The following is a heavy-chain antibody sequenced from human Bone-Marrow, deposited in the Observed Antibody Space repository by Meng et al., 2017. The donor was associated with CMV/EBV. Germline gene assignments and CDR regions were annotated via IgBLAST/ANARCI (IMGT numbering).Heavy chain of an antibody. CDR1: GGSISSTNYY. V-gene: IGHV4-39*07. D-gene: IGHD3-3*01. Sequence: GSLRLSCTVSGGSISSTNYYWGWIRQPPGKGLEWIGSMSYSGTTYYNPSPESRVTISLDASNNQFSLRLSSVTAADTAVYYCARRGRAERSGYSYFDYWGQGTLVTVSS. CDR2: MSYSGTT. CDR3: ARRGRAERSGYSYFDY. J-gene: IGHJ4*02.